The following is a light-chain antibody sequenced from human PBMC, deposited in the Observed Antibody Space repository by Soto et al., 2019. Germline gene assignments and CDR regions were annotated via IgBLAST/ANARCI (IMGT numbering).Light chain of an antibody. J-gene: IGKJ2*01. CDR3: QQRSNWYT. V-gene: IGKV3-11*01. CDR1: QSVSSS. CDR2: DAS. Sequence: ESVLTQSPATLSLSPGERATLSCRASQSVSSSLAWYQQKLGQAPRLLIYDASNRATGIPARFSGSGSGTVFTLTISSLEPEDFAVYYCQQRSNWYTFGQGTKLEIK.